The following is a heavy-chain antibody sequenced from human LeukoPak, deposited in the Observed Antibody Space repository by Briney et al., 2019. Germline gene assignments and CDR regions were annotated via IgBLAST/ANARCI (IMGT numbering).Heavy chain of an antibody. V-gene: IGHV4-59*11. CDR1: GGSISSHY. D-gene: IGHD1-26*01. CDR3: ARDGGGQYPWFDP. J-gene: IGHJ5*02. Sequence: SETLSLTCTVSGGSISSHYWSWIRQPPGKGLEWIGYIYYSGSTNYNPSLKSRVTISVDTSKNQFSLKLSSVTAADTAVYYCARDGGGQYPWFDPWGQGTLVTVSS. CDR2: IYYSGST.